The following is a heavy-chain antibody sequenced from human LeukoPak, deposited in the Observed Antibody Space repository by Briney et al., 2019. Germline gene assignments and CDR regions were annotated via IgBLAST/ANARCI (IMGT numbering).Heavy chain of an antibody. J-gene: IGHJ1*01. CDR2: IKSDGST. V-gene: IGHV3-74*01. CDR3: ARAPSEIGGYYPEYFRH. CDR1: GFTFSSYW. D-gene: IGHD3-22*01. Sequence: GGSLRLSCAASGFTFSSYWMHWVRHAPGKGLVWVSRIKSDGSTRYADSVKGRFTISTDTAKNTVSMQMNSLRAEDTGVYYCARAPSEIGGYYPEYFRHWGQGTLVTVSP.